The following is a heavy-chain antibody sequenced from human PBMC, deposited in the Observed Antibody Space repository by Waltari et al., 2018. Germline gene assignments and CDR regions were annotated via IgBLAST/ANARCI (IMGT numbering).Heavy chain of an antibody. D-gene: IGHD6-25*01. CDR2: INAGNGNT. CDR3: ASSAAARAAGDYYYYGMDV. V-gene: IGHV1-3*01. Sequence: QVQLVQSGAEVKKPGASVKVSCKASGYTFTSYAMHWVRQAPGQRLEWMGWINAGNGNTKYSQKCQGRVTITRDTSASTAYMELSSLRSEDTAVYYCASSAAARAAGDYYYYGMDVWGQGTTVTVSS. J-gene: IGHJ6*02. CDR1: GYTFTSYA.